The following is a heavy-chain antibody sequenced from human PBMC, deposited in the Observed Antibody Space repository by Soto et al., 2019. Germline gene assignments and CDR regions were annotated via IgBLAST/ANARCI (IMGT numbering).Heavy chain of an antibody. Sequence: VSCKASGYTFTSYAMHWVRQAPGQRLEWMGWINAGNGNTKYSQKFQGRVTITRDTSASTAYMELSSLRSEDTAVYYCARSEELVGWFDPWGQGTLVTVSS. CDR2: INAGNGNT. D-gene: IGHD6-6*01. V-gene: IGHV1-3*01. J-gene: IGHJ5*02. CDR3: ARSEELVGWFDP. CDR1: GYTFTSYA.